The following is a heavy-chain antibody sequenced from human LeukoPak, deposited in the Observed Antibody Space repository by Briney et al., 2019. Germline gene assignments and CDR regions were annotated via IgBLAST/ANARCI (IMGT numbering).Heavy chain of an antibody. J-gene: IGHJ4*02. V-gene: IGHV3-23*01. Sequence: GGSLRLSCEASGFTFSSYGMGWVRQAPGKGLEWVASISGSGESTYYADSVEGRFTISRDNSKNTLYLQMNSLRAEDTALYYCVKHSAPVLAAARFDYWGQGNLVTVSS. D-gene: IGHD2-2*01. CDR1: GFTFSSYG. CDR2: ISGSGEST. CDR3: VKHSAPVLAAARFDY.